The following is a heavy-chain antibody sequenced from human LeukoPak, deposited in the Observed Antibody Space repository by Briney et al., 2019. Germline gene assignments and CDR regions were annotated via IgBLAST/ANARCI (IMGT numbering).Heavy chain of an antibody. Sequence: SETLSLTCTVSGGSISSSSYYWGWIRQPPGKGLEWIGSIYYSGSTYYNPSLKSRVTISVDTSKNQFFLKLSSVTAADTAVYYCARMERRFRVFWFDPWGQGTLVTVSS. D-gene: IGHD1-1*01. V-gene: IGHV4-39*07. CDR2: IYYSGST. J-gene: IGHJ5*02. CDR1: GGSISSSSYY. CDR3: ARMERRFRVFWFDP.